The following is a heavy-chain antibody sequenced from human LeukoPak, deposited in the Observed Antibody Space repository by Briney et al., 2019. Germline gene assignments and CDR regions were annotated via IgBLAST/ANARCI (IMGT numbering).Heavy chain of an antibody. D-gene: IGHD2-2*01. V-gene: IGHV1-2*02. CDR1: GYTFTGYY. J-gene: IGHJ4*02. CDR3: ARDFLYCSSTSCLRGYSYGYWFDY. Sequence: ASVKVSCKASGYTFTGYYMHWVRQAPGQGLEWMGWINPNSGGTNYAQKFQGRVTMTRDTYISTAYMELSRLRSDDTAVYYCARDFLYCSSTSCLRGYSYGYWFDYWGQGTLVTVSS. CDR2: INPNSGGT.